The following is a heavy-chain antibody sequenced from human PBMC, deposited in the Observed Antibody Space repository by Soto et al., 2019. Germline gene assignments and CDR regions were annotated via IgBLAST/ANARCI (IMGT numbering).Heavy chain of an antibody. CDR3: ARWEEYSSSSGNFDY. CDR1: GYTFTSYG. CDR2: ISAYNGNT. Sequence: ASVKVSCKASGYTFTSYGISWVRQAPGQGLEWMGWISAYNGNTNYAQKLQGRVTMTTDTSTSTAYMELRSLRSDDTAVYYCARWEEYSSSSGNFDYWGQGTLVTVSS. V-gene: IGHV1-18*01. D-gene: IGHD6-6*01. J-gene: IGHJ4*02.